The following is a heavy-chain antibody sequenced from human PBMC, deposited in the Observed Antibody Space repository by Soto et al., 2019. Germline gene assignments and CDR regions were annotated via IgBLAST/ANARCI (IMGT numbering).Heavy chain of an antibody. CDR2: INPNSGGT. J-gene: IGHJ3*02. CDR1: GYTFTGYY. V-gene: IGHV1-2*04. CDR3: AREPIGVNTATGLGPYAFDI. Sequence: GASVKVSCTASGYTFTGYYMHWVRQAPGQGLEWMGWINPNSGGTNYAQKFQGWVTMTRDTSISTAYMELSRLRSDDTAVYYCAREPIGVNTATGLGPYAFDIWGQGTMVTVSS. D-gene: IGHD5-18*01.